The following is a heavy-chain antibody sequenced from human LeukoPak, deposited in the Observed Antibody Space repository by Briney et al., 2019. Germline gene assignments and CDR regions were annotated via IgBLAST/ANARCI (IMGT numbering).Heavy chain of an antibody. J-gene: IGHJ4*02. V-gene: IGHV4-61*01. Sequence: SETLSLTCTVSGGSVSSGSYYWSWIRQPPGKGLEWIGYIYYSGSTNYNPSLKSRVTISVDTSKNQFSLKLSSVTAADTAVYYCARGSLYSDYESVDWGQGTLVTVSS. CDR2: IYYSGST. D-gene: IGHD5-12*01. CDR1: GGSVSSGSYY. CDR3: ARGSLYSDYESVD.